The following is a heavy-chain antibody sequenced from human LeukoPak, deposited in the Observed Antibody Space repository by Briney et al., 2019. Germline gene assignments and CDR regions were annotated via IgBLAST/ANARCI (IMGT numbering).Heavy chain of an antibody. Sequence: ASVKVSCKASGYTFTGYYMHWVRQAPGQGLEWMGRIIPILGIANYAQKFQGRVTITADKSTSTAYMELSSLRSEDTAVYYCARTYCSSTSCPEGDYYMDVWGKGTTVTVSS. CDR3: ARTYCSSTSCPEGDYYMDV. D-gene: IGHD2-2*01. CDR1: GYTFTGYY. J-gene: IGHJ6*03. V-gene: IGHV1-69*02. CDR2: IIPILGIA.